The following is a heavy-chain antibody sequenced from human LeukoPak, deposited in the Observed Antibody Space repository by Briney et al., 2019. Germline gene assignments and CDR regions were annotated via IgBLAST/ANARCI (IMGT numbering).Heavy chain of an antibody. J-gene: IGHJ4*02. D-gene: IGHD3-10*01. V-gene: IGHV4-38-2*02. CDR3: ARIDYYGSGSYDY. Sequence: SETLSLTCTVSGYSISSGYYWGWIRQPPGKGLEWIGSIYHSGSTYYNPSLKSRVTISVDTSKNKFSLKLSSVTAADTAVYYCARIDYYGSGSYDYWGQGTLVTVSS. CDR2: IYHSGST. CDR1: GYSISSGYY.